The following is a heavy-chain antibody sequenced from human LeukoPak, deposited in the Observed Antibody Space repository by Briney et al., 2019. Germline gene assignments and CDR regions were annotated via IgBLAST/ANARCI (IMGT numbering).Heavy chain of an antibody. J-gene: IGHJ3*02. CDR3: ARDSPKINLYDAFDI. CDR2: INPSGGST. CDR1: GYTFTSYY. Sequence: ASVKVSCKASGYTFTSYYMHWVRQAPGQGLEWMGIINPSGGSTSYAQKFQGRVTMTRDTSTSTVYMELSSLRSEDTAVYYCARDSPKINLYDAFDIWGQGTMVIVSS. V-gene: IGHV1-46*01.